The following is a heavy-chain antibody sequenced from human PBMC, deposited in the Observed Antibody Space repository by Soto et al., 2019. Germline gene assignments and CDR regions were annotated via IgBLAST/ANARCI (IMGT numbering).Heavy chain of an antibody. V-gene: IGHV4-31*03. J-gene: IGHJ4*01. D-gene: IGHD6-25*01. Sequence: QVQLQESGPGLVQPSQTLSLPCTVPGGSISGGGWYWSWIRQDPAKGMEWIGYVYNNGNTYYNPSLESRISISGDTSKDEFSLKVYSVTSADTAVYYCSSGRRVDTATGYFDSWGHGTLVTVSS. CDR2: VYNNGNT. CDR3: SSGRRVDTATGYFDS. CDR1: GGSISGGGWY.